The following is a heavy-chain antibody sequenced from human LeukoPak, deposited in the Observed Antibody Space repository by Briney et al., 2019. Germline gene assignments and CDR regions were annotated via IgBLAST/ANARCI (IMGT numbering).Heavy chain of an antibody. Sequence: SETLSLTCAVSGDSISRGGYSWSWIRQPPGKGLEWIGYIYHTESTYYNPSIESRVTISVDRSKSQFSLNLSSVAAADTAVYYCARSRAYCSSTSCPRWFDPWGQGTLVTVSS. CDR2: IYHTEST. J-gene: IGHJ5*02. CDR3: ARSRAYCSSTSCPRWFDP. CDR1: GDSISRGGYS. D-gene: IGHD2-2*01. V-gene: IGHV4-30-2*01.